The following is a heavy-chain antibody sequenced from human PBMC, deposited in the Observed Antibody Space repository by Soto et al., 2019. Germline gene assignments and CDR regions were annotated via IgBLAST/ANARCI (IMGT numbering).Heavy chain of an antibody. Sequence: PSETLSLTCTVSGGSISSYYGGWFRQPSGKGLEWIGYNTYSGNPYYHPSLKTRVTIFLDRSNNQFSLELSSVTAADTALYYCARGGLEPLTFDSWGQGTLVTVSS. CDR3: ARGGLEPLTFDS. CDR2: NTYSGNP. V-gene: IGHV4-59*08. D-gene: IGHD1-1*01. J-gene: IGHJ4*02. CDR1: GGSISSYY.